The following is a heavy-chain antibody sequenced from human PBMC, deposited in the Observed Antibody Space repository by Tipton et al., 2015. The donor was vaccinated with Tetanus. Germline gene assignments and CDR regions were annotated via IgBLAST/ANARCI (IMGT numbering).Heavy chain of an antibody. Sequence: TLSLTCTVSRGSISSDIYNWGWIRQPPGRGLQWIGNINYYGTTYYSPSLESRVTMSVDPPKNQFSLQLTSATAADTAIYCCVRSYAGSYPYWGQGILVTVSP. D-gene: IGHD3-10*01. CDR2: INYYGTT. CDR3: VRSYAGSYPY. J-gene: IGHJ4*02. CDR1: RGSISSDIYN. V-gene: IGHV4-39*01.